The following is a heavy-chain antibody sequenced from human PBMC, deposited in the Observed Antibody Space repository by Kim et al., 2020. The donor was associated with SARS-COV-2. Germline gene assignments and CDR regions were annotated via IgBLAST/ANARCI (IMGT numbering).Heavy chain of an antibody. V-gene: IGHV3-49*04. CDR1: GFTSGDYP. CDR3: VRAVRLSGEAFDI. CDR2: IRTNAYGAST. Sequence: GGSLRLSCTASGFTSGDYPMSWVRQAPGKGLELIAYIRTNAYGASTEYAASGEGRIIISSDDTKSIAYLQMNSLETEDTAVYYCVRAVRLSGEAFDIWGQGTLVTVSS. D-gene: IGHD3-16*01. J-gene: IGHJ4*03.